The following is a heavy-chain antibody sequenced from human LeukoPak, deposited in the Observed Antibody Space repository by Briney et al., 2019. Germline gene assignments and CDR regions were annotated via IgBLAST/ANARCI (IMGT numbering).Heavy chain of an antibody. D-gene: IGHD3-3*01. J-gene: IGHJ6*02. CDR1: GFTFSSYE. Sequence: GGSLRLSCAASGFTFSSYEMNWVRQAPGKGLEWVSYISSSGSTIYYADSVKGRFTISRDNAKNSLYLQMNSLRAEDTAVYYCATGENYDFWSSYYLPSDGMDVWGQGTTVTVSS. V-gene: IGHV3-48*03. CDR3: ATGENYDFWSSYYLPSDGMDV. CDR2: ISSSGSTI.